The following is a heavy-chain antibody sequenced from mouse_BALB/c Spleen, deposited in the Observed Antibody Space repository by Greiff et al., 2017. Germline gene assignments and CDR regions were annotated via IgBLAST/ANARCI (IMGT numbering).Heavy chain of an antibody. J-gene: IGHJ2*01. CDR1: GFTFTDYY. Sequence: VHLVESGGGLVQPGGSLRLSCATSGFTFTDYYMSWVRQPPGKGLEWLGMIWGDGSTDYNSALKSRLSISKDNSKSQVFLKMNSLQTDDTARYYCAREDTTNYFDYWGQGTTLTVSS. D-gene: IGHD1-1*01. CDR3: AREDTTNYFDY. CDR2: IWGDGST. V-gene: IGHV2-6-7*01.